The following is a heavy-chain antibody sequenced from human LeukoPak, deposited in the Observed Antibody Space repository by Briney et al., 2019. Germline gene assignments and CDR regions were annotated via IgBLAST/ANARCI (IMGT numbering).Heavy chain of an antibody. CDR1: GFIFSNYW. Sequence: GGSLRLSCAGSGFIFSNYWMTWVRQAPGKGLEWVANINEDGSGKYYVDSMKGRFTISRDNAKNSLYLQMNSLRVEDTAVYYCARGTVGYGEAAFWGQGTLVTVSS. D-gene: IGHD5-12*01. V-gene: IGHV3-7*05. CDR2: INEDGSGK. J-gene: IGHJ4*02. CDR3: ARGTVGYGEAAF.